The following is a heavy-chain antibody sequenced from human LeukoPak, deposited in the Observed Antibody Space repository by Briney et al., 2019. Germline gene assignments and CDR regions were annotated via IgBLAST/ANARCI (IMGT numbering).Heavy chain of an antibody. V-gene: IGHV3-74*01. Sequence: GGSLRLSCAASGFTFSTYWMHWVRQAPGKGLVWVSRINSDGSSTTYADSVKGRFTISRDNAKNTLFLQMNSLRVEDTAVYYCAREASTDTGWFDPWGQGTLVTVSS. CDR1: GFTFSTYW. J-gene: IGHJ5*02. D-gene: IGHD2-2*01. CDR3: AREASTDTGWFDP. CDR2: INSDGSST.